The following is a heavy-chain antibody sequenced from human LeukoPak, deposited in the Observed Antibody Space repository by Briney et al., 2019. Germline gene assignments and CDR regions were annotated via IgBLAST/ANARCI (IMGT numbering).Heavy chain of an antibody. CDR1: GGTFSSYA. D-gene: IGHD4-23*01. J-gene: IGHJ6*02. V-gene: IGHV1-69*04. CDR2: IIPILGIA. CDR3: ARGGAMTTVVTGYYYYGMDV. Sequence: SVKVSCKASGGTFSSYAISWVRQAPGQGLEWMERIIPILGIANYAQKFQGRVTITADKSTSTAYMELSSLRSEDTAVYYCARGGAMTTVVTGYYYYGMDVWGQGTTVTVSS.